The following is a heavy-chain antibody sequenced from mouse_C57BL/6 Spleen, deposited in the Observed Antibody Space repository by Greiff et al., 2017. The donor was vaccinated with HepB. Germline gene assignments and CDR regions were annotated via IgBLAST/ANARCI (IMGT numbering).Heavy chain of an antibody. CDR1: GYTFTDYY. CDR2: INPNNGGT. Sequence: EVQLQQSGPELVKPGASVKISCKASGYTFTDYYMNWVKQSHGKSLEWIGDINPNNGGTSYNQKFKGKATLTVDKSSSTAYMELRSLTSEDSAVYYCARMDDYAGLYFDYWGQGTTLTVSS. V-gene: IGHV1-26*01. J-gene: IGHJ2*01. CDR3: ARMDDYAGLYFDY. D-gene: IGHD2-4*01.